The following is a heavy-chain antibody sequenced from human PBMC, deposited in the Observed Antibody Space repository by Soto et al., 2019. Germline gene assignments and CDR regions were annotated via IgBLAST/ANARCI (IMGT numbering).Heavy chain of an antibody. Sequence: GGSLRLSCTPSGFTFGEYALSWVRQAPGKGLEWVGFIRRNAYGGTTDYAASVKGRFTISRDDSKSIAYLQMNSLRTEDTALYYCTRASSLDFDFWGQGTLVTVSS. D-gene: IGHD3-16*01. V-gene: IGHV3-49*04. CDR3: TRASSLDFDF. CDR2: IRRNAYGGTT. J-gene: IGHJ4*02. CDR1: GFTFGEYA.